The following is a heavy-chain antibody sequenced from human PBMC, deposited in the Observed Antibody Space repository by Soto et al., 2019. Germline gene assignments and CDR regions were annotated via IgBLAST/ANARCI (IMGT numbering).Heavy chain of an antibody. J-gene: IGHJ4*02. V-gene: IGHV1-8*01. CDR1: GYTFTSYD. CDR3: AGYCSSNSCYGY. Sequence: QVQLVQSGAEVKKPGSSVKVSCKASGYTFTSYDINWVRQATGQGLEWMGWMNPNRGNTGYAQKFQGRVTMTRNTSRSRAYRELSSLRSEDTAVYYCAGYCSSNSCYGYWGQGTLVTVSS. D-gene: IGHD2-2*01. CDR2: MNPNRGNT.